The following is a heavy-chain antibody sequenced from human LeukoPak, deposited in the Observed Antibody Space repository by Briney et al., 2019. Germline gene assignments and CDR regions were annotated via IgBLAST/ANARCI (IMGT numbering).Heavy chain of an antibody. CDR2: IKADGSAK. D-gene: IGHD6-25*01. CDR1: GFTFSRYW. Sequence: GGSLRLSCAASGFTFSRYWMSWVRQAPGKGLERVASIKADGSAKNYVDSVKGRFTISRDNAKNSLFLQMNSLRGEDTALYFCARERPAAASAFEIWGQGTRVTVSS. V-gene: IGHV3-7*01. J-gene: IGHJ3*02. CDR3: ARERPAAASAFEI.